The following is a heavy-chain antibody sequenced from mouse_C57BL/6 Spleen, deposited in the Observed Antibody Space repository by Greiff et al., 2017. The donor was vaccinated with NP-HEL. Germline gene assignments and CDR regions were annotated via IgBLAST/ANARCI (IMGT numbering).Heavy chain of an antibody. CDR1: GFTFSSYT. CDR3: AGRYYGSSFFDY. D-gene: IGHD1-1*01. J-gene: IGHJ2*01. CDR2: ISGGGGNT. V-gene: IGHV5-9*01. Sequence: EVKLVESGGGLVKPGGSLKLSCAASGFTFSSYTMPWVSQTPEKRLEWVATISGGGGNTYYPDSVKGRFTISRDNAKNTMYLQLSSLRSEDTALYYGAGRYYGSSFFDYWGQGTTLTVSS.